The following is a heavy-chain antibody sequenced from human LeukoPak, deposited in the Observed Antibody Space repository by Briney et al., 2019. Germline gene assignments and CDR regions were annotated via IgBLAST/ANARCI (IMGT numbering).Heavy chain of an antibody. J-gene: IGHJ4*02. V-gene: IGHV4-34*01. D-gene: IGHD6-19*01. CDR1: GGSFSGYY. CDR3: ASTAVAGTRGFDY. CDR2: INHSGST. Sequence: SETLSLTCAVYGGSFSGYYWSWIRQPPGKGLEWIGEINHSGSTNYNPSLKSRVTISVDTSKNQFSLKLSSVTAADTAVYYCASTAVAGTRGFDYWGQGTLVTVSS.